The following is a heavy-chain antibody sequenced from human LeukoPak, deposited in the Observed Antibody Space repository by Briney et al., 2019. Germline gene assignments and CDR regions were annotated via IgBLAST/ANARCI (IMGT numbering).Heavy chain of an antibody. CDR2: IYYSGST. CDR3: ARDAIVVDSHWYFDL. D-gene: IGHD3-22*01. J-gene: IGHJ2*01. Sequence: PSETLSLTCTVSGGSISSGDYYWSWIRQPPGKGLEWIGYIYYSGSTYYNPSLKSRVTISVDTSKNQFSLKLSSVTAADTAVYYCARDAIVVDSHWYFDLWGRGTLVTVSS. V-gene: IGHV4-30-4*08. CDR1: GGSISSGDYY.